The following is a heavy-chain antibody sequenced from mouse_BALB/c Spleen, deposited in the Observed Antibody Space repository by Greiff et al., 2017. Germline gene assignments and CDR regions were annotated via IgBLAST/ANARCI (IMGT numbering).Heavy chain of an antibody. CDR2: IYPGDGDT. J-gene: IGHJ4*01. CDR1: GYAFSSSW. D-gene: IGHD2-14*01. CDR3: ARIYRYDGKNDYAMDY. V-gene: IGHV1-82*01. Sequence: VQLQQSGPELVKPGASVKISCKASGYAFSSSWMNWVKQRPGQGLEWIGRIYPGDGDTNYNGKFKGKATLTADKSSSTAYMQLSSLTSVDSAVYYGARIYRYDGKNDYAMDYWGQGTSVTVSS.